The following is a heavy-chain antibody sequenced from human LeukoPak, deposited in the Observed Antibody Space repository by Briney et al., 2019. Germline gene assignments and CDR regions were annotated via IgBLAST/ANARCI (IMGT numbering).Heavy chain of an antibody. CDR1: GGSISSYY. CDR3: ARDRYYYDSSGGRIFDY. J-gene: IGHJ4*02. V-gene: IGHV4-4*07. D-gene: IGHD3-22*01. Sequence: SETLSLTCTVSGGSISSYYWSWIRQPPGKGLEWIGRFHTSGSTNYNPSLKSRVAMSVDTSKNQFSLKLSSVTAADTAVYYCARDRYYYDSSGGRIFDYWGQGTLVTVSS. CDR2: FHTSGST.